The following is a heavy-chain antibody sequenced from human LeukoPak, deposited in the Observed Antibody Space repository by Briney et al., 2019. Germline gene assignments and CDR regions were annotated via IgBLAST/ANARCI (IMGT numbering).Heavy chain of an antibody. CDR3: AMAGYCSSTSCYTGSGPYYYYGMDV. D-gene: IGHD2-2*02. V-gene: IGHV1-69*04. Sequence: ASVKVSCKASGGTFSSYAIGWVRQAPGQGLEWMGRIIPIFGIANYAQKFQGGVTITADKSTSTAYMELSSLRSEDTAVYYCAMAGYCSSTSCYTGSGPYYYYGMDVWGQGTTVTVSS. J-gene: IGHJ6*02. CDR2: IIPIFGIA. CDR1: GGTFSSYA.